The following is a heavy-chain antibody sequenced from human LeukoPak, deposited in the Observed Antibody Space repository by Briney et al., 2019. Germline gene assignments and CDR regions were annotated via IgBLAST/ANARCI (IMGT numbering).Heavy chain of an antibody. V-gene: IGHV3-30*02. Sequence: GGSLRLSCAASGFTFSSYGMHWVRQAPGKGLEWVAFIRYDGSNEYYADSVKGRFTISRDNSKNTLFLQMNSLGAEDTAVYYCARGNGSEGCAFDIWGQGTMVTVSS. CDR3: ARGNGSEGCAFDI. D-gene: IGHD1-1*01. CDR2: IRYDGSNE. CDR1: GFTFSSYG. J-gene: IGHJ3*02.